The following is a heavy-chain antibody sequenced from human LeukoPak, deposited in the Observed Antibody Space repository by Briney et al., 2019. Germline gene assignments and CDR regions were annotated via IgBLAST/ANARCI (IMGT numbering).Heavy chain of an antibody. CDR1: GFTFSSYA. CDR3: TTDTGPVDTAMVYYFDY. V-gene: IGHV3-23*01. CDR2: ISGSGGST. J-gene: IGHJ4*02. Sequence: GGSLRLSCAASGFTFSSYATSWVRQAPGKGLEWVSAISGSGGSTYYADSVKGRFTISRDNSKNTLYLQMNSLRAEDTAVYYCTTDTGPVDTAMVYYFDYWGQGTLVTVSS. D-gene: IGHD5-18*01.